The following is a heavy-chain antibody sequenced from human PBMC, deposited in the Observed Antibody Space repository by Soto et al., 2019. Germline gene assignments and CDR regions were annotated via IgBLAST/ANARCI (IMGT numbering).Heavy chain of an antibody. CDR1: GFTFSTYS. V-gene: IGHV3-21*02. D-gene: IGHD1-7*01. CDR2: ISRSSSFI. J-gene: IGHJ4*02. Sequence: EVQLVESGGGLVKPGGSLTLSCVAPGFTFSTYSMNWVRQAPGKGLEWVSSISRSSSFIYYTDSVKGRFTISRDNAENSLYLQMNSLRAEDTAVYYCARDMTSGTNDYWGQGTLVTVSS. CDR3: ARDMTSGTNDY.